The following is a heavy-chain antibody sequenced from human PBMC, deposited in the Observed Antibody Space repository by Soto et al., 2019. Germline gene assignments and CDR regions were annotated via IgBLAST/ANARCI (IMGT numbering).Heavy chain of an antibody. CDR2: ISAYNGKT. J-gene: IGHJ6*02. CDR1: GYTFTSYG. CDR3: ARGYYYDSSGYYNYYYGMDV. D-gene: IGHD3-22*01. Sequence: ASVKVSCKASGYTFTSYGISWVRQAPGQGLEWMGWISAYNGKTNYAQKLQGRVTMTTDTSTSTAYMELRSLRSDDTAVYYCARGYYYDSSGYYNYYYGMDVWGQGTTVTVSS. V-gene: IGHV1-18*01.